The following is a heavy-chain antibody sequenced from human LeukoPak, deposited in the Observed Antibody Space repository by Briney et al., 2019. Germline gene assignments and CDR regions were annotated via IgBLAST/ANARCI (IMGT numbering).Heavy chain of an antibody. D-gene: IGHD2-2*01. V-gene: IGHV3-23*01. Sequence: QTGGSLRLSCAASGFTFSSYAMGWVRQAPGKGLEWVSAISGSGGSTYYADSVKGRFTISRDNSKNTLYLQMNSLRAEDTAVYYCAKDRGVPAFQLANWYFALWGRGTLVTVSS. J-gene: IGHJ2*01. CDR1: GFTFSSYA. CDR3: AKDRGVPAFQLANWYFAL. CDR2: ISGSGGST.